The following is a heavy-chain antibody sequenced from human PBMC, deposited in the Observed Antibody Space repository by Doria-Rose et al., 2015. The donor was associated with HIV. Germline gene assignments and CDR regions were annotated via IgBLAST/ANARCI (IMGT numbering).Heavy chain of an antibody. Sequence: KPGSSVKVSCKASGGTFSSYTLSWVRRAPGQGLEWMGRIIPILDIVNYALRFQGRVTITADESTSTAYMELSSLRSEDTAIYYCASQWERSSFDYWGQGTLVTVSS. CDR1: GGTFSSYT. V-gene: IGHV1-69*02. D-gene: IGHD1-26*01. CDR2: IIPILDIV. J-gene: IGHJ4*02. CDR3: ASQWERSSFDY.